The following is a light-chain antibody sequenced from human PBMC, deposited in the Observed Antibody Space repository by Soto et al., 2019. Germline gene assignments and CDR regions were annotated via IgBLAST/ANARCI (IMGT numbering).Light chain of an antibody. V-gene: IGKV3D-15*01. CDR3: QQYDEWPFT. Sequence: EVVMTQSPATLSVSPGERATLPCRASQSVSSNLAWYQQKPGQAPRLLISSASIRATGIPARFSGSGSGTEFTLTISSLQSADFAIYYCQQYDEWPFTFGQGTKLEIK. J-gene: IGKJ2*01. CDR2: SAS. CDR1: QSVSSN.